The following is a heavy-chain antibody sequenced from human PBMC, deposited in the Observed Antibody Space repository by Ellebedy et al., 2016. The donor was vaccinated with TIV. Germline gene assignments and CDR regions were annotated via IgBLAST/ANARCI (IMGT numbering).Heavy chain of an antibody. CDR2: IYQDGGVQ. D-gene: IGHD4-17*01. CDR3: ARRGSYGDYAVQVNNWFDR. J-gene: IGHJ5*02. V-gene: IGHV3-7*01. CDR1: GFNFRSYW. Sequence: PGGSLRLSCAASGFNFRSYWMSWVRQAPGKGLEWVANIYQDGGVQYYVDSVKGRFTISRDNAKNSLYLQLNSLRVEDTAVYYCARRGSYGDYAVQVNNWFDRWGQGTLVTV.